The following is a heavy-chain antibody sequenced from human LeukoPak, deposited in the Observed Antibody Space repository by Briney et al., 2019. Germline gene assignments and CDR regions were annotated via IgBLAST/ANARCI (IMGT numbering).Heavy chain of an antibody. Sequence: PGGSLRLSCAASGFTFSSYGMHWVRQAPGKGLEWVAVISYDGSNKYYADSVKGRFTISRDNSKNTLYLQMNSLRAEDTAVYYCARGPSLNVLLWFGEPQGRAFDIWGQGTMVTVSS. CDR3: ARGPSLNVLLWFGEPQGRAFDI. D-gene: IGHD3-10*01. J-gene: IGHJ3*02. CDR2: ISYDGSNK. CDR1: GFTFSSYG. V-gene: IGHV3-30*03.